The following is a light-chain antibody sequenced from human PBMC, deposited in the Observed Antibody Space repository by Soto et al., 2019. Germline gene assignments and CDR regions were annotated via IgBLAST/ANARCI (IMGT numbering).Light chain of an antibody. CDR3: QQYGTSIN. CDR1: QSISGSY. Sequence: EIVLTQSPGTLSLSPGERATLSCGASQSISGSYLAWYQQKPGQAPRLLIYGASSRATDIPDRFSGSGSGAHFTTTIRRPQPEDFAVYYCQQYGTSINLGQGTRLEIK. CDR2: GAS. V-gene: IGKV3-20*01. J-gene: IGKJ5*01.